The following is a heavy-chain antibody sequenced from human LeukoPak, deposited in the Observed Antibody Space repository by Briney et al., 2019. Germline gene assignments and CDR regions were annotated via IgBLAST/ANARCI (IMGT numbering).Heavy chain of an antibody. CDR2: IYTSGST. CDR3: TRDNRRAFDY. CDR1: GGSISSYY. D-gene: IGHD1-14*01. V-gene: IGHV4-4*07. J-gene: IGHJ4*02. Sequence: PSETLSLTCTVSGGSISSYYWRWSRQPAGKGLEWIGRIYTSGSTNYNPSLKSRVTMSVDTSKNQFSLKLSSVTAADTAVYYCTRDNRRAFDYWGQGTLVTVSS.